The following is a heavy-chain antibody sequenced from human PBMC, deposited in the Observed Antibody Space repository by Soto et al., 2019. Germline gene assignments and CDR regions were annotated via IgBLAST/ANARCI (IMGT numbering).Heavy chain of an antibody. CDR3: AKLKAALNDAFDI. CDR2: ISGSGGGT. J-gene: IGHJ3*02. D-gene: IGHD2-15*01. Sequence: PGGSLRLSCAASGFTFNTYAMSWVRQAPGKGLEWVSSISGSGGGTYYADSVKGRFTISRDNSKNTLYLQMNSLRTDDTAVYYCAKLKAALNDAFDIWGQGTMVTVSS. CDR1: GFTFNTYA. V-gene: IGHV3-23*01.